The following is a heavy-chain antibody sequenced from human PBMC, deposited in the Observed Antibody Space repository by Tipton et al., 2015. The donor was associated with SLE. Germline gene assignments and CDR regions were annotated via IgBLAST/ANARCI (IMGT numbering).Heavy chain of an antibody. CDR3: ARHVLYTTVGPHWYFDL. CDR2: IFYSGIT. Sequence: TLSLTCTVSSGSISTNSYYWGWIRQPPGRGLEWIGSIFYSGITYQNPSLKSRLTMSVHTSKNLFSLKLNSVTAADTAVYWCARHVLYTTVGPHWYFDLWGRGTLVTVSS. D-gene: IGHD1-1*01. J-gene: IGHJ2*01. CDR1: SGSISTNSYY. V-gene: IGHV4-39*01.